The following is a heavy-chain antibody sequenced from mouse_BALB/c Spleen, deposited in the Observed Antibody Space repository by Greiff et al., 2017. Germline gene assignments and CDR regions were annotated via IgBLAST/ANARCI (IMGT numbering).Heavy chain of an antibody. V-gene: IGHV2-9*02. CDR2: IWAGGST. CDR3: TRSRDD. J-gene: IGHJ2*01. Sequence: VQGVESGPGLVAPSQSLSITCTVSGFSLTSDGVHWVRQPPGKGLEWLGVIWAGGSTNYNSALMSRLSISKDNSKSQVFLKMNSLKTDDTAMYYSTRSRDDWGQGTTLTVSA. CDR1: GFSLTSDG.